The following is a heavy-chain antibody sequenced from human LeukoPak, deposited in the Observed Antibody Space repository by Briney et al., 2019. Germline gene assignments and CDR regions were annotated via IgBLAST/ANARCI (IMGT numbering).Heavy chain of an antibody. D-gene: IGHD2-2*01. Sequence: ASVKVSCKASGYTFTSYGISWVRQAPGQGLEWMGWISAYNGNTNYAQKLQGRVTMTTDTSTSTAHMELRSLRSDDTAVYYCARGPDIVVDNWFDPWGQGTLVTVSS. CDR1: GYTFTSYG. CDR2: ISAYNGNT. J-gene: IGHJ5*02. CDR3: ARGPDIVVDNWFDP. V-gene: IGHV1-18*01.